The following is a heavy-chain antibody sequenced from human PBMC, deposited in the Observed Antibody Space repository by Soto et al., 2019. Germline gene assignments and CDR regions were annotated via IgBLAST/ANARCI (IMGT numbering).Heavy chain of an antibody. V-gene: IGHV1-18*01. CDR3: VRGRYGDY. CDR1: GYAFTTYG. Sequence: QVHLVQSGAEVKKPGASVKVSCQASGYAFTTYGITWVRQAPGQGLEWMGWISAHNGNTNYAQKLQGRVTVTRDTSTSTAYMELRSLRSDDTAVYYCVRGRYGDYRGQGALVTVSS. D-gene: IGHD1-1*01. CDR2: ISAHNGNT. J-gene: IGHJ4*02.